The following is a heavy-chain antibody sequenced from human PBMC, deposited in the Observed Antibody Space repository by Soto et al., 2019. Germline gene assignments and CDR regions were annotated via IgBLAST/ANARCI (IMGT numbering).Heavy chain of an antibody. CDR1: GGSISSGGYY. D-gene: IGHD1-26*01. J-gene: IGHJ6*02. CDR3: ARGVGATRGSVYYYYGMDV. V-gene: IGHV4-31*03. Sequence: SETLSLTCTVSGGSISSGGYYWSWIRQHPGKGLEWIGYIYYSGSTYYNPSLKSRVTISVDTSKNQFSLKLSSVTAADTAVYYCARGVGATRGSVYYYYGMDVWGQGTTVTV. CDR2: IYYSGST.